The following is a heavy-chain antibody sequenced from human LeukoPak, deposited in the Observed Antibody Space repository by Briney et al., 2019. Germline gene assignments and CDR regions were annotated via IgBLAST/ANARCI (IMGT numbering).Heavy chain of an antibody. V-gene: IGHV3-48*03. Sequence: GGSLRLSCAASGFTFSSYVMNWVRQAPGKGLEWVSYISSSGSTIYYADSVKGRFTISRDNAKNSLYLQMNSLRAEDTAVYYCARDRYSGSYPLDYWGQGTLVTVSS. CDR2: ISSSGSTI. CDR3: ARDRYSGSYPLDY. D-gene: IGHD1-26*01. CDR1: GFTFSSYV. J-gene: IGHJ4*02.